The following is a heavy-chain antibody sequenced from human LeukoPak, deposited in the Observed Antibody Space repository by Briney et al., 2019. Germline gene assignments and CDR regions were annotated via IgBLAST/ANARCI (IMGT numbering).Heavy chain of an antibody. CDR2: IYYSGST. J-gene: IGHJ6*02. V-gene: IGHV4-59*08. D-gene: IGHD6-13*01. Sequence: SETLSLTCTVSGGSISSYYWSWIRQPPGKGLEWIGYIYYSGSTNYNPSLKSRVTISVDTSKNQFSLKLSSVTAADTAVYYCARQSGISSFYYYYGMDVWGQGTTVTVPS. CDR1: GGSISSYY. CDR3: ARQSGISSFYYYYGMDV.